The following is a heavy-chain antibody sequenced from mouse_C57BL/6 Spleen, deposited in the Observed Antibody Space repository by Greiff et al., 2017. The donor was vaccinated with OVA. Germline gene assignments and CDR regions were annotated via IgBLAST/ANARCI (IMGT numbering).Heavy chain of an antibody. J-gene: IGHJ2*01. CDR2: IDPETGGT. D-gene: IGHD1-2*01. CDR3: TRSSLLREND. V-gene: IGHV1-15*01. CDR1: GYTFTDYE. Sequence: QVQLQQSGAELVRPGASVTLSCKASGYTFTDYEMHWVKQTPVHGLEWIGAIDPETGGTAYNQKFKGKAILTADKSSSTAYMELRSLTSEDSAVYYCTRSSLLRENDWGKGTTLTVSS.